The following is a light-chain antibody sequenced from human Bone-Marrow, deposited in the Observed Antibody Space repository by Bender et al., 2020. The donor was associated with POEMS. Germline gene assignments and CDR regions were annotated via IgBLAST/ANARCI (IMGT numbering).Light chain of an antibody. CDR1: SSNIGTNP. CDR3: SSYRGGSSPWV. J-gene: IGLJ3*02. Sequence: QSVLTQPPSASGTPGQRVTISCSGSSSNIGTNPVNWYQQLPGTAPKLLIYDVSSRPSGTSHRFSGSKSGNTASLTISGLQAEDEADYYCSSYRGGSSPWVFGGGTKLTVL. V-gene: IGLV1-44*01. CDR2: DVS.